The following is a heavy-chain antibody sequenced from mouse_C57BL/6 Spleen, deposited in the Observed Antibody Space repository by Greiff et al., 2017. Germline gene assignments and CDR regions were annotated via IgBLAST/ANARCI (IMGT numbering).Heavy chain of an antibody. CDR1: GFSLTSYA. CDR2: IWTGGGT. Sequence: VQRVESGPGLVAPSQSLSITCTVSGFSLTSYAISWVRQPPGKGLEWLGVIWTGGGTNYNSALKSRLSISKDNSKSQVFLKMNSLQTDDTARYYCARDYDYGGYAMDYWGQGTSVTVSS. D-gene: IGHD2-4*01. J-gene: IGHJ4*01. CDR3: ARDYDYGGYAMDY. V-gene: IGHV2-9-1*01.